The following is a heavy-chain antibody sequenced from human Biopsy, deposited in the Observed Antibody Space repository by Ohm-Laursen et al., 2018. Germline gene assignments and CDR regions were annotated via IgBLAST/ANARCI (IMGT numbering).Heavy chain of an antibody. V-gene: IGHV3-23*01. Sequence: SLRLSCAASGFTFSSHAMSWVCKAPGTGLERVSVINGSGGSTYYADPVKGRFTISRDNSKNTLYLQMNSLRAEDTAMYYCARDLYDFCGGCPFDPWGQGTLVTVS. D-gene: IGHD3-3*01. CDR1: GFTFSSHA. CDR2: INGSGGST. J-gene: IGHJ5*02. CDR3: ARDLYDFCGGCPFDP.